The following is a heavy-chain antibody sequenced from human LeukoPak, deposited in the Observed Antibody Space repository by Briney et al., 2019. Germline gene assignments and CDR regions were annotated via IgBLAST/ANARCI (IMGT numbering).Heavy chain of an antibody. D-gene: IGHD3-10*01. CDR3: ARAGSGHYTY. V-gene: IGHV6-1*01. CDR1: EDSVSANSVS. J-gene: IGHJ4*02. Sequence: SPTLSLTCVISEDSVSANSVSWHWVRQSPSRGLKWLGSTYYRSKWFYDFAPSVRSRITINADTSKNQFSLHLNSVTPEDTAVYYCARAGSGHYTYWGQGTLVTVSS. CDR2: TYYRSKWFY.